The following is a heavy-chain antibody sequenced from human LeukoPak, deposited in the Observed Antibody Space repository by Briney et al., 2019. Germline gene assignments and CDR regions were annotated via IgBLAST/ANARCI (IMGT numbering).Heavy chain of an antibody. D-gene: IGHD1-1*01. V-gene: IGHV3-21*01. CDR2: ITSRRTYI. CDR1: GFTFNNYG. Sequence: PGGSLRLSCAASGFTFNNYGLNWVRQAPGKGLEWVSSITSRRTYIYNADSVKGRFTISRDNAKNAVYLQMNSLRAEDTAVYYCARGDNLNAFDYWGQGTLVTVSS. CDR3: ARGDNLNAFDY. J-gene: IGHJ4*02.